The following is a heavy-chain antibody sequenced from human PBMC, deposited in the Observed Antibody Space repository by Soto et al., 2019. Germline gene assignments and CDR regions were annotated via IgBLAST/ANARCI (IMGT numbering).Heavy chain of an antibody. J-gene: IGHJ1*01. D-gene: IGHD1-7*01. V-gene: IGHV3-23*01. CDR2: ISSNGGRT. CDR3: AKYSELPYEAYLQQ. Sequence: EVQVLESGGGLVQPGGSLRLSCAASGFTFSVYAMSWVRQAPGKGLEWVSAISSNGGRTFYADSLRGRFTISRDNSKSALYLQMNNLRAEDTAIYYCAKYSELPYEAYLQQWGQGILVTVSS. CDR1: GFTFSVYA.